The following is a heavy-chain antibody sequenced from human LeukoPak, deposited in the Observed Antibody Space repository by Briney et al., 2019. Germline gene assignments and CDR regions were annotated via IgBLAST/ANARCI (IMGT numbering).Heavy chain of an antibody. J-gene: IGHJ4*02. Sequence: PGRSLRLSCTASGFNLGDYAMSWVRQAPGKGLEWVGFIRSKSYSGTTEYVTSVKGRFTVSRDDSKSVAYLKMNSLTTEDTAAYYCTRVIRLSGGRYYFDYWGQGTLVTVSS. V-gene: IGHV3-49*04. CDR3: TRVIRLSGGRYYFDY. CDR1: GFNLGDYA. D-gene: IGHD2-21*01. CDR2: IRSKSYSGTT.